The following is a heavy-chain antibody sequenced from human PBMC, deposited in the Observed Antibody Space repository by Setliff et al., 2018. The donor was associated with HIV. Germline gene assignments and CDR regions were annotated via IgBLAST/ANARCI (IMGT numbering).Heavy chain of an antibody. V-gene: IGHV4-59*11. Sequence: PSETLSLTCTVSDGSISSHYWTWIRQPPGKGLEWIGYIHYSGRTNYNPSLKSRVTMSVDSSKNQFSLSLSSVTAADTAVYYCARLPDISSWPFDYWAQGTLVTVSS. J-gene: IGHJ4*02. CDR1: DGSISSHY. D-gene: IGHD6-13*01. CDR3: ARLPDISSWPFDY. CDR2: IHYSGRT.